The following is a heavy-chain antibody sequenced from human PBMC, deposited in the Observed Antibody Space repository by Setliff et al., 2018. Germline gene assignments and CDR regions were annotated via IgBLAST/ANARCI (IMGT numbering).Heavy chain of an antibody. CDR2: VDPEDGET. CDR3: ATLSYGSGSRSDY. V-gene: IGHV1-69-2*01. D-gene: IGHD3-10*01. CDR1: GYTFTDYY. J-gene: IGHJ4*02. Sequence: ASVKVSCKVPGYTFTDYYMHWVQQAPGKGLEWMGLVDPEDGETIYAEKFQGRVTITADTSTDTAYMELSSLRSEDTAVYYCATLSYGSGSRSDYWGQGTLVTVS.